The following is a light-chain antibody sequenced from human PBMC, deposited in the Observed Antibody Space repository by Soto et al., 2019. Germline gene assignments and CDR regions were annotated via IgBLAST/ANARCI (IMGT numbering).Light chain of an antibody. J-gene: IGLJ1*01. CDR3: GSYTTSNTLV. V-gene: IGLV2-14*03. CDR1: SSDVGAYNY. Sequence: QSALTQPASVSGSPGQSITISCTGTSSDVGAYNYVSWYQHHPGKAPKLMIYDVTTRPSGVSNRFSASKSGNTASLTISRLQAEDEADYYCGSYTTSNTLVFGTGTKVIVL. CDR2: DVT.